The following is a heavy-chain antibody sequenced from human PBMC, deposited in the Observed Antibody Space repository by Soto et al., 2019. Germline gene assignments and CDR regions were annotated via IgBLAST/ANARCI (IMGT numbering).Heavy chain of an antibody. D-gene: IGHD3-3*01. Sequence: SETLSLTCTVSGGSISSYYWSWIRQPPGKGLEWIGYIYYSGSTNYNPSLKSRVTISVDTSKNQFSLKLSSVTAADTAVYYCARQKIGSPPDHALWTGYHTGRGYYFDYWGQGTLVTVSS. V-gene: IGHV4-59*01. CDR1: GGSISSYY. CDR3: ARQKIGSPPDHALWTGYHTGRGYYFDY. J-gene: IGHJ4*02. CDR2: IYYSGST.